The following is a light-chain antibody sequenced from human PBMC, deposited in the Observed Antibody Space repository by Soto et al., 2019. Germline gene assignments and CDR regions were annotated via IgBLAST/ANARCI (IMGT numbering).Light chain of an antibody. J-gene: IGKJ5*01. CDR2: GAS. V-gene: IGKV3-20*01. CDR3: QQYGDSPIT. Sequence: ENVLTQSIGTLSLSPLERAIVFCSPSQSVTSSSIAWHQQKPGQAPRLLISGASNRATGIPDRFSGSGSATDFTLTISRLEPEDFALYYCQQYGDSPITFGQGTRLEIK. CDR1: QSVTSSS.